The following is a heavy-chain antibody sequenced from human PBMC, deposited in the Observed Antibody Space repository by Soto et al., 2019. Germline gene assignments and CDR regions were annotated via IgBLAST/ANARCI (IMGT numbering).Heavy chain of an antibody. Sequence: SVKVSCKASGGTFSSYAISWVRQAPGQGLEWMGGIIPIFGTANYAQKFQGRVTITADKSTSTAYMELSSLRSEDTAVYYCARVSCSGGSCYSSFDYWGQGTLVTVSS. CDR2: IIPIFGTA. CDR1: GGTFSSYA. J-gene: IGHJ4*02. CDR3: ARVSCSGGSCYSSFDY. D-gene: IGHD2-15*01. V-gene: IGHV1-69*06.